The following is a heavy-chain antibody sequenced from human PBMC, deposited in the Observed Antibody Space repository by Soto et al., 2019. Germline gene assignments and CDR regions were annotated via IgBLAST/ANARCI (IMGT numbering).Heavy chain of an antibody. Sequence: QVQLVQSGAEVKKPGSSVKVSCRASGATFSSYAIIWVRQAPGQGLEWMGGIISIFGTPYYAQQFQGRVTIIADESTSTAYMELSSLRSQDTAVYFCARGVSSGWFDYWGHGTLVTVSS. D-gene: IGHD6-19*01. CDR2: IISIFGTP. CDR1: GATFSSYA. CDR3: ARGVSSGWFDY. V-gene: IGHV1-69*01. J-gene: IGHJ4*01.